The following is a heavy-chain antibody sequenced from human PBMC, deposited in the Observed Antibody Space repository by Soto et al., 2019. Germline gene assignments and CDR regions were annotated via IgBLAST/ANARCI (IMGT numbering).Heavy chain of an antibody. D-gene: IGHD2-15*01. Sequence: SETLSLTCPVAGGSISSYYWSWIRQPPGKGLEWIGYIYYSGSTNYNPSLKSRVTISVDTSKNQFSLKLSSVTAADTAVYYCARHRKYCSGGSYHGGFDYWGQGTLVTVSS. J-gene: IGHJ4*02. CDR2: IYYSGST. CDR3: ARHRKYCSGGSYHGGFDY. CDR1: GGSISSYY. V-gene: IGHV4-59*08.